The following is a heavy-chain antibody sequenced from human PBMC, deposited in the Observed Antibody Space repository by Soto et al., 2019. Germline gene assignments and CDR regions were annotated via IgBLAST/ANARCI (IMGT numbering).Heavy chain of an antibody. V-gene: IGHV3-43*01. CDR2: ISWDGGST. CDR3: AKDFYYSNYYYYGMDV. D-gene: IGHD4-4*01. J-gene: IGHJ6*02. CDR1: RFTISHCT. Sequence: GGSLTLARAAARFTISHCTLNQVSQAPWQGLEWVSLISWDGGSTYYADSVKGRFTISRDNSKNSLYLQMNSLRTEDTALYYCAKDFYYSNYYYYGMDVWGQGTTVTVSS.